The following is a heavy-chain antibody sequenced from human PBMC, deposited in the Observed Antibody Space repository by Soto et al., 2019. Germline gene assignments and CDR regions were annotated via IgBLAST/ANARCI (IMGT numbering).Heavy chain of an antibody. CDR3: VRAFSALMLARHFEY. J-gene: IGHJ4*02. D-gene: IGHD2-8*01. CDR1: GVTFDDFA. Sequence: EVHLVESGGGLIQPVRSLRLSCAASGVTFDDFAMHWVRQPPGKGLEWVAGISWHTGTIHDACSVKCRFTVSRDKAKNELYLQVISLIPEYMALYFSVRAFSALMLARHFEYWGQGTLVTVSS. V-gene: IGHV3-9*03. CDR2: ISWHTGTI.